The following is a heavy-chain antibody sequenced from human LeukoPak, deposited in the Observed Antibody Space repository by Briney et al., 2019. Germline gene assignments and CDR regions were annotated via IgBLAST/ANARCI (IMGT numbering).Heavy chain of an antibody. CDR1: GFTFSSYA. Sequence: GGSLRLSCAASGFTFSSYAMHWVRQAPGKGLEWVAVISYDGSNKYYADSVKGRFTISRDNSKNTLYLQMNSLRAEDTAVYYCARARYDYGMDAWGQGTTVTVSS. CDR3: ARARYDYGMDA. V-gene: IGHV3-30-3*01. J-gene: IGHJ6*02. CDR2: ISYDGSNK.